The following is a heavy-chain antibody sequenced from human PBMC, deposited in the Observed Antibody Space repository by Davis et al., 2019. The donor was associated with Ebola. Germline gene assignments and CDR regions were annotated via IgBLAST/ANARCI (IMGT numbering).Heavy chain of an antibody. V-gene: IGHV4-39*07. Sequence: PSETLSLTCTVSGGSISSNSDYWGWIRQPPGKGLEWIGSIYYSGSTHYNPSLKSRLTISVDTSNIQFFLKLKSVTAADTAVYYCARNNSGIPFDYWGQGTLVTVSS. CDR2: IYYSGST. CDR1: GGSISSNSDY. CDR3: ARNNSGIPFDY. D-gene: IGHD3-10*01. J-gene: IGHJ4*02.